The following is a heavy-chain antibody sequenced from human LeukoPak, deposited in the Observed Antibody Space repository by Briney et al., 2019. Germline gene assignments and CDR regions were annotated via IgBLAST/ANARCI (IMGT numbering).Heavy chain of an antibody. CDR3: AREGERWLQPLGYYYYYMDV. J-gene: IGHJ6*03. CDR2: IIPIFGTA. V-gene: IGHV1-69*05. Sequence: ASVKVSCKASGGTFSSYAINWVRQAPGQGLEWMGGIIPIFGTANYAQKFQGRVTITTDESTSTAYMELSSLRSEDTAVYYCAREGERWLQPLGYYYYYMDVWGKGTMVTVSS. CDR1: GGTFSSYA. D-gene: IGHD5-24*01.